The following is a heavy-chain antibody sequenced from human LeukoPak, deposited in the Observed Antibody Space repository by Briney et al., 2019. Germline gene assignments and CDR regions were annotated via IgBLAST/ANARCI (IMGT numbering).Heavy chain of an antibody. Sequence: RGSLRLSCAASGFTPSNDWTHWVRHGPGKGLVWVSLINTDGSGTTYADSAKGGFTISRDNAKNTPYLQIKSPRDEATAVYSCARAFGGYGGYYFDFWGQGTLVPVSS. CDR1: GFTPSNDW. D-gene: IGHD3-16*01. V-gene: IGHV3-74*01. CDR3: ARAFGGYGGYYFDF. J-gene: IGHJ4*02. CDR2: INTDGSGT.